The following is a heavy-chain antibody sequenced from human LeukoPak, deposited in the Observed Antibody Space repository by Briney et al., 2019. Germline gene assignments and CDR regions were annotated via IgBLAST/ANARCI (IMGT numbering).Heavy chain of an antibody. CDR1: GYTFTNYA. Sequence: ASVKVSCKTSGYTFTNYAMSWVRQAPGQGLEWMGWISAYNGNTNYAQKLQGRVTMTTDTSTSTAYMELRSLRSDDTAVYYCARDRDSSGYYYEGNFVYWGQGTLVTVSS. D-gene: IGHD3-22*01. CDR2: ISAYNGNT. V-gene: IGHV1-18*01. CDR3: ARDRDSSGYYYEGNFVY. J-gene: IGHJ4*02.